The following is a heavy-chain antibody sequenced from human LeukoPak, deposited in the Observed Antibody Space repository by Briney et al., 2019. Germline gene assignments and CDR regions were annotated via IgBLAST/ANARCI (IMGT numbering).Heavy chain of an antibody. D-gene: IGHD2-2*01. V-gene: IGHV3-48*03. CDR2: ISSSGSTI. CDR3: AREYCSSTSCYAGIFYMDV. CDR1: GFTFSSYE. J-gene: IGHJ6*03. Sequence: GGSLRLSCAASGFTFSSYEMNWVRQAPGKGLEWVSYISSSGSTIYYADSVKGRFTISRDNAKNSLYLQMNSLRAEDTAVYYCAREYCSSTSCYAGIFYMDVWGKGTTVTISS.